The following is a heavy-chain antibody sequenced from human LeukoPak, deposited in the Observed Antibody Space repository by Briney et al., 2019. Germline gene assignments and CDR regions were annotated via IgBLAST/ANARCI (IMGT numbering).Heavy chain of an antibody. CDR3: ARSPLGFWSGHFDY. CDR2: IIPIFGTA. J-gene: IGHJ4*02. Sequence: ASVKVSCKASGGTFNSYAISWVRQAPGQGLEWMGGIIPIFGTANYAQKFQGRVTITAGESTSTAYMELSSLRSEDTAVYYCARSPLGFWSGHFDYWGQGTLVTVSS. V-gene: IGHV1-69*01. D-gene: IGHD3-3*01. CDR1: GGTFNSYA.